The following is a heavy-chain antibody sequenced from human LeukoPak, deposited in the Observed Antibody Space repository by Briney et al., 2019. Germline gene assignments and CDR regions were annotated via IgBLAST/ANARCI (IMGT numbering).Heavy chain of an antibody. CDR1: GYTFTSYD. V-gene: IGHV1-8*01. CDR3: ATVVGATGGFDY. J-gene: IGHJ4*02. CDR2: MNPNSGNT. Sequence: ASVKVSCKASGYTFTSYDINWVRQATGQGLEWMGWMNPNSGNTGYAQKFQGRVTMTRNTSISTAYMELSSLRSEDTAVYYCATVVGATGGFDYWGQGTLVTVSS. D-gene: IGHD1-26*01.